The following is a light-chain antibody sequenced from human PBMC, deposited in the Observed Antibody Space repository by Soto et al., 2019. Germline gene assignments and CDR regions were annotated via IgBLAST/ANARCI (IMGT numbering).Light chain of an antibody. V-gene: IGLV2-11*01. CDR1: SSDVGGYNY. CDR2: DVS. CDR3: CSYAGSYTYV. J-gene: IGLJ1*01. Sequence: QSALTQPRSVSGSPGQSVTISCTGTSSDVGGYNYVSWYQQHLGKAPKLMIYDVSKRPSGVPDRFSGSKSGNTASLTISGLQAEDEADYSCCSYAGSYTYVFGTGTKVTVL.